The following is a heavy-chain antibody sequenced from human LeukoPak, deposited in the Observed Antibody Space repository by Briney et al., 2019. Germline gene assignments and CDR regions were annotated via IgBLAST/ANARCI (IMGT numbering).Heavy chain of an antibody. CDR3: ARGGSGWFGASEFDY. J-gene: IGHJ4*02. D-gene: IGHD3-10*01. CDR1: GYTFNTYG. Sequence: ASVKVSCKASGYTFNTYGVIWVRQAPGKGFEWLGWISGQHGKTTYAQKFQDRVIMTTDTSTSTAYMELRSLTSDDTGVYFCARGGSGWFGASEFDYWGQGTLVTVSS. V-gene: IGHV1-18*01. CDR2: ISGQHGKT.